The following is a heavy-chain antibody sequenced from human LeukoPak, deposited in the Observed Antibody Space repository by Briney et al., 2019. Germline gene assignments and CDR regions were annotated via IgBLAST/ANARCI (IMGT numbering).Heavy chain of an antibody. CDR2: IRYDGSNK. V-gene: IGHV3-30*02. Sequence: PGGSLRLSCAASGFTFSSYGVHWVRQAPGKGLEWVAFIRYDGSNKYYADSVKGRFTISRDNSKNTLYLQMNSLRAEDTAVYYCAKGGRGLRYFDWSPTDYWGQGTLVTVSS. CDR3: AKGGRGLRYFDWSPTDY. J-gene: IGHJ4*02. D-gene: IGHD3-9*01. CDR1: GFTFSSYG.